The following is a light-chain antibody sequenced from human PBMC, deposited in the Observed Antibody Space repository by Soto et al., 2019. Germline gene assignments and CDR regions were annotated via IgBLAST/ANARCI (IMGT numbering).Light chain of an antibody. J-gene: IGLJ2*01. Sequence: QSVLTQPASVSGSPGQSITISCTGTSSDVGAYDYVSWYQHHPGKAPKLLIYEVSNRPSGVSSRFSGSKSGNTASLTISGLQAEDEADYYCCSYAGSYTYVVFGGGTKLTVL. CDR2: EVS. CDR3: CSYAGSYTYVV. V-gene: IGLV2-14*01. CDR1: SSDVGAYDY.